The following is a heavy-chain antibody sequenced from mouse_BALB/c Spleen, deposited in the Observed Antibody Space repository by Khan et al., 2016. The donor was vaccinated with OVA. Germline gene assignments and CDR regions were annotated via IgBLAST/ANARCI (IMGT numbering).Heavy chain of an antibody. CDR2: INTHSGVP. V-gene: IGHV9-4*02. J-gene: IGHJ4*01. CDR3: ARGGADYYRNDGGAMDY. D-gene: IGHD2-14*01. Sequence: QVQLKQSGPELKKPGETVRISCKASGYTFTTAGIQWVQKMPGKGLKWIGWINTHSGVPKYAEDFKGRFAFSLEISVNTAYLQITNLKHEDTATYFCARGGADYYRNDGGAMDYWGQGTSVTVSS. CDR1: GYTFTTAG.